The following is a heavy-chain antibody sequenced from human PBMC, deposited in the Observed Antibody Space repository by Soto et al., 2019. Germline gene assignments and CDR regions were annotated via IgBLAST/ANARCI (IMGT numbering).Heavy chain of an antibody. J-gene: IGHJ5*02. CDR1: GGSISSGDYY. CDR3: ARAPLDIVVVPAAIPGPWFDP. CDR2: IYYSGST. Sequence: SETLSLTCTVSGGSISSGDYYWSWIRQPPGKGLEWIGYIYYSGSTYYNPSLKSRVTITVDTSKNQFSLKLSSVTAADTAVYYCARAPLDIVVVPAAIPGPWFDPWGQGTLVTVSS. V-gene: IGHV4-30-4*01. D-gene: IGHD2-2*02.